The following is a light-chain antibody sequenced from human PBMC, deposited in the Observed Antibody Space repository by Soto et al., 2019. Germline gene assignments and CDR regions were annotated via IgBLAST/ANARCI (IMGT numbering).Light chain of an antibody. CDR1: XXXIASNY. CDR3: QSYDATNQV. CDR2: EDN. J-gene: IGLJ3*02. Sequence: NFMLTQPHSVSESPXXXVIISCTXXXXXIASNYVQWYQQRPGSSPTTVIYEDNQRPSGVPDRFSGSIDSSSNSASLTISGLETEDEADYYCQSYDATNQVFGGGTKVTVL. V-gene: IGLV6-57*01.